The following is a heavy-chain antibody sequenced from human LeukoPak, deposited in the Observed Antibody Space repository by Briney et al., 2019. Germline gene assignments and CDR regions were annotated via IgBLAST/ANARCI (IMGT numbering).Heavy chain of an antibody. CDR3: ASSPSYSSSWYALDS. CDR2: IGTTGDT. J-gene: IGHJ4*02. D-gene: IGHD6-13*01. V-gene: IGHV3-13*04. Sequence: PGGSLRLSCAASGFTISSYGMHWVRQATGKGLEWVSAIGTTGDTYYSQSVRGRFTISRENAKNSLFLQMNSLRAGDAAVYFCASSPSYSSSWYALDSWGQGTLVTVSS. CDR1: GFTISSYG.